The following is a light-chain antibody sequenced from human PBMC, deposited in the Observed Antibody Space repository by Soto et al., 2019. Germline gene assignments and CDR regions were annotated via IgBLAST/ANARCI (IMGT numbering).Light chain of an antibody. CDR2: DVF. CDR3: QHRSSWPFT. J-gene: IGKJ3*01. CDR1: ETVNSY. V-gene: IGKV3-11*01. Sequence: EIVLTQSPATLSLSPGERATLSCRASETVNSYLAWYQQKPGQAPRLLIYDVFKRATGIPARFGGSGSGTDFTLAISSLEPDDFAVYYCQHRSSWPFTFGPGTKVEIK.